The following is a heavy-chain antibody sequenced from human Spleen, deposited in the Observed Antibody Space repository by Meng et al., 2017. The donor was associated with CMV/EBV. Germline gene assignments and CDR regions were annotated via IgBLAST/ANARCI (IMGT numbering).Heavy chain of an antibody. V-gene: IGHV3-53*01. J-gene: IGHJ4*02. D-gene: IGHD6-19*01. Sequence: GESLKISCAASGFTFSAYWMHWVRQAPGKGLEWVTTITPGVRTHYAGSVKGRFTITRDISKAILYLQMQSLRAEDTALYYCAKDHVAVTGIGHLFDSWGQGTLVTVSS. CDR1: GFTFSAYW. CDR2: ITPGVRT. CDR3: AKDHVAVTGIGHLFDS.